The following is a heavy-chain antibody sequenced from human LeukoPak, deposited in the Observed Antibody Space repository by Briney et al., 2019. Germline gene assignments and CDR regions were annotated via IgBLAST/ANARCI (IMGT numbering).Heavy chain of an antibody. CDR2: ISSSSSTI. CDR3: AILGTGGGIIGH. D-gene: IGHD3-16*01. CDR1: GFTFSSYS. Sequence: GGSLRLFCAASGFTFSSYSMNWVRQAPGKGLEWVSYISSSSSTIYYADSVKGRFTISRDNAKNSLYLQMNSLRVEDTAVYYCAILGTGGGIIGHWGQGTWVTVS. J-gene: IGHJ4*02. V-gene: IGHV3-48*04.